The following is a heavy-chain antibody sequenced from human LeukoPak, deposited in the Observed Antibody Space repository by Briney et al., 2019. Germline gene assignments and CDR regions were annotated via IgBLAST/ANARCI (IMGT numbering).Heavy chain of an antibody. CDR2: IYYSGST. CDR1: GGAISSYY. Sequence: SETLSLTCTVSGGAISSYYWSWIRQPPGKGLEWIGYIYYSGSTTYNPSLKSRVTISVDTSKNQFSLKLSSVTAADTAVYYCARRQYYYDSSGYYFDYWGQGTLVTVSS. J-gene: IGHJ4*02. V-gene: IGHV4-59*08. D-gene: IGHD3-22*01. CDR3: ARRQYYYDSSGYYFDY.